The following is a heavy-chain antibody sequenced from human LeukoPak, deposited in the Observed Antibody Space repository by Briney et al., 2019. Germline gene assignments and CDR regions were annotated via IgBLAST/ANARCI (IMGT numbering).Heavy chain of an antibody. D-gene: IGHD3-22*01. Sequence: GGSLRLSCAASGFTFSSYEMNWVRQAPGKGLEWVSYISSSGSTLYYADSVKGRFTISRGNAKNSLYLQMNSLRAEDTAVYYCARPLHSSGFLWGQGTLVTVSS. CDR3: ARPLHSSGFL. CDR2: ISSSGSTL. J-gene: IGHJ4*02. V-gene: IGHV3-48*03. CDR1: GFTFSSYE.